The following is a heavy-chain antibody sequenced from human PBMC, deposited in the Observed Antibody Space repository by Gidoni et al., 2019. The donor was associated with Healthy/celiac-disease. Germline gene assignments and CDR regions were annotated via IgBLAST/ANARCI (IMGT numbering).Heavy chain of an antibody. CDR2: IYYSGST. Sequence: QVQLQESGPGLVKPSETLSLTCTVYGGSISSYYWSWIRQPPGKGLEWIGYIYYSGSTNYNPSLKSRVTISVDTSKNQFALKLSSVTAADTAVYYCARAGIKYYYDSSGYYWLDPWGQGTLVTVSS. CDR3: ARAGIKYYYDSSGYYWLDP. V-gene: IGHV4-59*01. D-gene: IGHD3-22*01. CDR1: GGSISSYY. J-gene: IGHJ5*02.